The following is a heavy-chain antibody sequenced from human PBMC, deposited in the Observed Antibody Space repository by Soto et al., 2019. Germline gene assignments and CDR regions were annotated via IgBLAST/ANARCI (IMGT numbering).Heavy chain of an antibody. Sequence: PSETLSLTCTVSGGSISSYYWSWIRQPPGKGLEWIGYIYYSGSTNYNPSLTSRVTISVDTSKNQFSLKLSSVTAADTAVYYCAGEMSGCSSTSCYSPWFDPWGQGTLVTVSS. J-gene: IGHJ5*02. CDR1: GGSISSYY. V-gene: IGHV4-59*12. CDR2: IYYSGST. CDR3: AGEMSGCSSTSCYSPWFDP. D-gene: IGHD2-2*01.